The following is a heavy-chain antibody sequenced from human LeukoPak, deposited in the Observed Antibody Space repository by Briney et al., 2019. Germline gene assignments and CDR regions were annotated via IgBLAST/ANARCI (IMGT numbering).Heavy chain of an antibody. J-gene: IGHJ2*01. D-gene: IGHD1-1*01. CDR3: ATNKLKTRYFDL. CDR2: INPNSGGT. Sequence: GASVKVSCTASGYTFTGYYMHWGRQAPGQGLEWMGWINPNSGGTNYAQKFQGRVTMTRDTSISTAYMELSRLRSDDTAVYYCATNKLKTRYFDLWGRGTLVTVSS. V-gene: IGHV1-2*02. CDR1: GYTFTGYY.